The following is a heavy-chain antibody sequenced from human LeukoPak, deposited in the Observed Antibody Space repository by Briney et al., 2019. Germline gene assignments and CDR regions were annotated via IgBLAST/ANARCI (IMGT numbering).Heavy chain of an antibody. V-gene: IGHV4-39*07. CDR1: GDSVSSGSYS. CDR2: ISYSGST. J-gene: IGHJ4*02. Sequence: SETLSLTCNVSGDSVSSGSYSWGWIRQSPGKGLECIGSISYSGSTYYNPSLKSRVTISVDTSKNQFSLRLSSVTAADTAVYYCARDSSGEVVPSLDYWGQGTLVTVSS. CDR3: ARDSSGEVVPSLDY. D-gene: IGHD4-17*01.